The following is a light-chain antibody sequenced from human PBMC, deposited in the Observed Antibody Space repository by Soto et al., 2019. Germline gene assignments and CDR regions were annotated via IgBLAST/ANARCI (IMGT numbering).Light chain of an antibody. V-gene: IGKV3-20*01. J-gene: IGKJ1*01. CDR3: QHYGSSRT. CDR1: RSVDSN. CDR2: GAS. Sequence: EVVMTQSPATLSVSPGERATLSCRAGRSVDSNLAWYQQKPGQAPKLLLYGASSRATGIPDRFSGSGSGTDFTLTISRLEPEDFAAYYCQHYGSSRTFGQGTKVDIK.